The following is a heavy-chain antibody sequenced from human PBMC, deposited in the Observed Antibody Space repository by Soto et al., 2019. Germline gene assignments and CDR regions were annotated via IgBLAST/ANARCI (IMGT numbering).Heavy chain of an antibody. CDR3: ARHVVVTNNGGHYFDY. V-gene: IGHV4-39*01. Sequence: PSETLSLTCTVSGGSISSSYTYWGWIRQPPGKGLEWIGSVYYSGSTFYNPSLESRVTISVDTSKNQFSLKLSSVTAADTTVYYCARHVVVTNNGGHYFDYWGQGTQVTVS. CDR2: VYYSGST. D-gene: IGHD2-21*02. J-gene: IGHJ4*02. CDR1: GGSISSSYTY.